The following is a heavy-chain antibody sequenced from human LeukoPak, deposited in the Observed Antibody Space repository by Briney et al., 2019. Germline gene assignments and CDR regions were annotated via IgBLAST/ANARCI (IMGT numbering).Heavy chain of an antibody. J-gene: IGHJ4*02. D-gene: IGHD5-18*01. CDR2: IYWDDDK. Sequence: SGPTLVKPTQTLTLTCTFSGFSLSTSGVGVGWIRQPPGKALEWLALIYWDDDKRYSPSLKSRLTITKDSSKNQVVLTMTNMDPVDTATYYCAHIVDTAMVMDYWGQGTLVTVSS. CDR3: AHIVDTAMVMDY. V-gene: IGHV2-5*02. CDR1: GFSLSTSGVG.